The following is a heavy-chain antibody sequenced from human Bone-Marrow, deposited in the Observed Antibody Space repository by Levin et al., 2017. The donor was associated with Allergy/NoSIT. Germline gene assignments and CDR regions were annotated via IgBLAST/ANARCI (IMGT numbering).Heavy chain of an antibody. CDR3: ARELRYSSSWYLVYWFDP. J-gene: IGHJ5*02. Sequence: ASVKVSCKASGYTFTGYYMHWVRQAPGQGLEWMGWINPNSGGTNYAQKFQGRVTMTRDTSISTAYMELSRLRSDDTAVYYCARELRYSSSWYLVYWFDPWGQGTLVTVSS. CDR2: INPNSGGT. CDR1: GYTFTGYY. V-gene: IGHV1-2*02. D-gene: IGHD6-13*01.